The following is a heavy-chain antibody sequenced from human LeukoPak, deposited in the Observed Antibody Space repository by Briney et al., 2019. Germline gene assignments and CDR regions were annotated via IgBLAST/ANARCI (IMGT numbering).Heavy chain of an antibody. CDR3: ARGRKRGDFWRGGYYYYYMDV. CDR1: GFTFSDYY. J-gene: IGHJ6*03. D-gene: IGHD3-3*01. V-gene: IGHV3-11*01. Sequence: GGSLRLSCAASGFTFSDYYMSWIRQAPGKGLEWVSYISSSGSTIYYADSVKGRFTISRDNAKNSLYLQMNSLRAEDTAVYYCARGRKRGDFWRGGYYYYYMDVWGKGTTVTVSS. CDR2: ISSSGSTI.